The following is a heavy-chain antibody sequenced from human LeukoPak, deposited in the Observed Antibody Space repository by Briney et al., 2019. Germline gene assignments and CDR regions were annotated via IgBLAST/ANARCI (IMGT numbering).Heavy chain of an antibody. Sequence: SETLSLTCTVSGGSISSSSYYWGWIRQPPGKGLEWIGTIFYTGSAYYNPSLTSRVTISVDTSKNQFSLKLSSVTAADTAVYYCAREGGNVVRGGYYFDFWGQGTLVTVSS. D-gene: IGHD3-16*01. CDR1: GGSISSSSYY. CDR3: AREGGNVVRGGYYFDF. V-gene: IGHV4-39*02. CDR2: IFYTGSA. J-gene: IGHJ4*02.